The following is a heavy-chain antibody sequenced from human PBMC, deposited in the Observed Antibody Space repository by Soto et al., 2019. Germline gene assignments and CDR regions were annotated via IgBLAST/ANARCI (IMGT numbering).Heavy chain of an antibody. Sequence: QVQLVQSGAEVKKPGSSVKVSCKASGGTFSSYAISWVRQAPGQGLEWMGGIIPIFGTANYAQKFQGRVTITADESTSTAYMELISLRSEDTAVYYYARGDVEMATPDQDAFDIWGQGTMVTVSS. D-gene: IGHD2-15*01. J-gene: IGHJ3*02. CDR3: ARGDVEMATPDQDAFDI. CDR1: GGTFSSYA. V-gene: IGHV1-69*12. CDR2: IIPIFGTA.